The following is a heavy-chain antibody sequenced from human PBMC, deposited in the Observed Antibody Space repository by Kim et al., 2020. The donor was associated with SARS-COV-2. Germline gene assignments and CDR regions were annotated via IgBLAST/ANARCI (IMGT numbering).Heavy chain of an antibody. CDR1: GFTFSSYG. CDR3: ARTGLRARLGAPGGY. CDR2: IWYDGSNK. J-gene: IGHJ4*02. Sequence: GGSLRLSCAASGFTFSSYGMHWVCQAPGKGLEWVAVIWYDGSNKYYADSVKGRFTISRDNSKNTLYLQMNSLRAEDTAVYYCARTGLRARLGAPGGYWGQGTLVTVSS. D-gene: IGHD5-12*01. V-gene: IGHV3-33*01.